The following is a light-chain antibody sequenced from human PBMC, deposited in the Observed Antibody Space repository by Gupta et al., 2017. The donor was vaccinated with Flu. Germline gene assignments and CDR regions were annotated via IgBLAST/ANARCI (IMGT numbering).Light chain of an antibody. J-gene: IGLJ3*02. CDR3: SSYAGNNNWV. V-gene: IGLV2-8*01. Sequence: SVPISCTGTSCDVGGYKSVSWDQQYPAEPPNVMFYEVDKRPAGAPDRFSGSKSGNTASLTVSGLQAEDEADYYCSSYAGNNNWVFGGGTKVTVL. CDR1: SCDVGGYKS. CDR2: EVD.